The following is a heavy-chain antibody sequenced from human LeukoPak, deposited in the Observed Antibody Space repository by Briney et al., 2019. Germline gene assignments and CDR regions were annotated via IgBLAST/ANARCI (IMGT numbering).Heavy chain of an antibody. Sequence: GGSLRLSCAASGFTFSSYGMSWVRQAPGKGLEWVSAIGGSGGSTHYADSVKGRFTISRDNSKNTLYLQMNSLRAEDTAVYFCVRDMIRGVTFDYWGQGTLVTVSS. CDR2: IGGSGGST. V-gene: IGHV3-23*01. CDR3: VRDMIRGVTFDY. CDR1: GFTFSSYG. D-gene: IGHD3-10*01. J-gene: IGHJ4*02.